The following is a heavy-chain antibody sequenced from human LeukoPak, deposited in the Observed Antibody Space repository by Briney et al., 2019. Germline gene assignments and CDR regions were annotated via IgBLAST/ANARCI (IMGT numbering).Heavy chain of an antibody. CDR2: IRYDGSNK. J-gene: IGHJ4*02. Sequence: PWGSLRLSCAASGFTFSSYGMHWVRQAPGKGLEWVAFIRYDGSNKYYADSVKGRFTISRDNSKNTLYLQMNSLRAEDTAVYYCAKDRNYYDSSGYPDFDYWGQGTLVTVSS. D-gene: IGHD3-22*01. CDR1: GFTFSSYG. V-gene: IGHV3-30*02. CDR3: AKDRNYYDSSGYPDFDY.